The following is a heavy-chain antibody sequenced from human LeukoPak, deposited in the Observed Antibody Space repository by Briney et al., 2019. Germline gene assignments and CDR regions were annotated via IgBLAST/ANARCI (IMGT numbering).Heavy chain of an antibody. CDR2: IYSGGST. V-gene: IGHV3-66*04. CDR3: AKQRPFGVTTSYFDY. D-gene: IGHD4-4*01. CDR1: GFTVSSNY. J-gene: IGHJ4*02. Sequence: PGGSLRLSCAASGFTVSSNYMSWVRQAPGKGLEWVSVIYSGGSTYYADSVKGRFTISRDNSKNTLYLQMNSLRAEDTAVYYCAKQRPFGVTTSYFDYWGQGTLVTVSS.